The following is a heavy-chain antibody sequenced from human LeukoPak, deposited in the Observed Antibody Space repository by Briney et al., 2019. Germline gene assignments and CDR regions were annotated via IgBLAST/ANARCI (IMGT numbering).Heavy chain of an antibody. J-gene: IGHJ3*02. Sequence: SETLSLTCTVSGGSISSGSYYWSWIRQPAGKGLEWIGRIYTSGSTNYNPSLKSRVTISVDTSKNQFSLKLSSVTAADTAVYYCARVYGSGYDFRGAFDIWGQGTMVTVSS. CDR1: GGSISSGSYY. CDR2: IYTSGST. D-gene: IGHD5-12*01. CDR3: ARVYGSGYDFRGAFDI. V-gene: IGHV4-61*02.